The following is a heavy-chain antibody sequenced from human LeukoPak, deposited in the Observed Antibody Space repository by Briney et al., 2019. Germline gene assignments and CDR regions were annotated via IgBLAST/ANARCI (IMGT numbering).Heavy chain of an antibody. CDR3: AKGDIVVVPAAFFDY. Sequence: GRSLRLSCAASGFTFDDYAMHWVRQAPGKGLEWVSGISWNSGSIGYADSVKGRFAISRDNAKNSLYLQMNSLRAEDTALYYCAKGDIVVVPAAFFDYWGQGTLVTVSS. V-gene: IGHV3-9*01. D-gene: IGHD2-2*01. CDR1: GFTFDDYA. J-gene: IGHJ4*02. CDR2: ISWNSGSI.